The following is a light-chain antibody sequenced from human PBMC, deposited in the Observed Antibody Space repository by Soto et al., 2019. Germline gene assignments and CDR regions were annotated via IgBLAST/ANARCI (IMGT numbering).Light chain of an antibody. Sequence: DIPMTQSPSSLSASVGERVTITCRASQSISSYLNWYQQKPGKAPKLLIYAASSLQGGVPSRFSGSGSGTDFTLTISSLQPEDFATYYCQQSYSSPETFGQGTKVEI. CDR2: AAS. CDR3: QQSYSSPET. V-gene: IGKV1-39*01. J-gene: IGKJ1*01. CDR1: QSISSY.